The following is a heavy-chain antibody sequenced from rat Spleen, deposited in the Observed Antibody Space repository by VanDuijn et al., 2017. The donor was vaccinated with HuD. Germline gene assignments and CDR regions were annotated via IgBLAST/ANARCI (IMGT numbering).Heavy chain of an antibody. J-gene: IGHJ3*01. Sequence: QVQLKESGPGLVQPSQTLSLTCTVSGFSLTSYHVSWVRQPPGKGLEWMGVIWTGGSTAYNSLLKSRLSISRDTSKSQVFLKMNSLQPEDTGTYYCARHADDGTYYFGFAYWGQGTLVTVSS. V-gene: IGHV2-43*01. CDR1: GFSLTSYH. D-gene: IGHD1-12*02. CDR2: IWTGGST. CDR3: ARHADDGTYYFGFAY.